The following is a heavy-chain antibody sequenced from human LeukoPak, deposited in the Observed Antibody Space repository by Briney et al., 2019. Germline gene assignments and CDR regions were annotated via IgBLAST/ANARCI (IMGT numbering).Heavy chain of an antibody. CDR2: IYYSGST. J-gene: IGHJ4*02. Sequence: SETLSLTCTVSGGSISSSNYYWGWIRQPPGKGLEWIGSIYYSGSTYYNPSLKSRVTISVDTSKNQFSLKLSSVTAADTAVYYCARGFSYGPLDSWGQGTLVTVSS. V-gene: IGHV4-39*07. D-gene: IGHD5-18*01. CDR3: ARGFSYGPLDS. CDR1: GGSISSSNYY.